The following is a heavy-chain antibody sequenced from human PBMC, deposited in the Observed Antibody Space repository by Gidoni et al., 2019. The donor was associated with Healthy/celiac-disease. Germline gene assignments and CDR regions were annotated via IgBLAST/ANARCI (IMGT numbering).Heavy chain of an antibody. CDR3: ARGNGYCSSTSCYTPGGYYYYGMDV. Sequence: QVQLVQSGAEVKKPGSSVKVSCTASGGTFSSYASSWVRPAPGQGLEWMGGIIPILGTANYAQKFQGRVTITADKSTSTAYMELSSLRSEDTAAYYCARGNGYCSSTSCYTPGGYYYYGMDVWGQGTTVTVSS. V-gene: IGHV1-69*06. D-gene: IGHD2-2*02. J-gene: IGHJ6*02. CDR2: IIPILGTA. CDR1: GGTFSSYA.